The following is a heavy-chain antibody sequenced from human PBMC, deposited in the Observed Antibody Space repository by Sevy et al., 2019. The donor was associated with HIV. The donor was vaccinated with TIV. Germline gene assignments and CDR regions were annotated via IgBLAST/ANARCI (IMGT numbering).Heavy chain of an antibody. CDR2: IRNDGSNK. J-gene: IGHJ3*02. Sequence: GGSLRLSCAASGFTFSSYGMHWVRQAPGKGLEWVAFIRNDGSNKYYADSVKGRFTISRDNSKNTLYLQMNSLRAEDTAVYYCAKVAIGYSSGPEVTFYIWGQGTMVTVSS. D-gene: IGHD6-19*01. CDR1: GFTFSSYG. V-gene: IGHV3-30*02. CDR3: AKVAIGYSSGPEVTFYI.